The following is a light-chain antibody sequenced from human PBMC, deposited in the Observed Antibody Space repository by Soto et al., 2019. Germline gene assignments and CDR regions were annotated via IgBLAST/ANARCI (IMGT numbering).Light chain of an antibody. CDR2: SAS. V-gene: IGKV3-20*01. J-gene: IGKJ2*01. CDR3: QQCGDSPT. CDR1: QSVSTWY. Sequence: EIVLTQSPGTLSLSPGERATLTCRASQSVSTWYLAWYQQKPGQAPRLLISSASNRATGIPDRFSGSGSGTDFTLTISRLEPEDFAMYFCQQCGDSPTFGQGTKVDIK.